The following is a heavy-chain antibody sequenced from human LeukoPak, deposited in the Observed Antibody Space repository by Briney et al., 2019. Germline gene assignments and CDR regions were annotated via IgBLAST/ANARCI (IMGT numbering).Heavy chain of an antibody. CDR1: GFTFSSYA. J-gene: IGHJ6*02. CDR3: ARGNYGGYYYYYGMDV. CDR2: ISYDGSNK. D-gene: IGHD4/OR15-4a*01. Sequence: GRSLRLSCAASGFTFSSYAMHWVRQAPGKGLEWVAVISYDGSNKYYADSVKGRFTISRDNSKNTRYLQMNSLRAEDTAVYYCARGNYGGYYYYYGMDVWGQGTTVTVSS. V-gene: IGHV3-30-3*01.